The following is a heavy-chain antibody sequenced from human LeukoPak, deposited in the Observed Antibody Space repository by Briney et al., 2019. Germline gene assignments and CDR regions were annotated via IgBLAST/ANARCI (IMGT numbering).Heavy chain of an antibody. D-gene: IGHD4-17*01. Sequence: GSLRLSCAASGFTFSSYAMSWVRQAPGKGLEWVSAISGSGGSTYYADSVKGRFTISRDNSKNTLYLQMNSLRAEDTAVYYCAKETTLYGDYESVVADYFDYWGQGTLVTVSS. CDR3: AKETTLYGDYESVVADYFDY. V-gene: IGHV3-23*01. J-gene: IGHJ4*02. CDR1: GFTFSSYA. CDR2: ISGSGGST.